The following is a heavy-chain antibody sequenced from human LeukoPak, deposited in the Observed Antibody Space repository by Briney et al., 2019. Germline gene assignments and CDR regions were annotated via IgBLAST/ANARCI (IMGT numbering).Heavy chain of an antibody. CDR2: ISSSSSYI. Sequence: PGGSLRLSCAASGFTFSSYSMNWVSQAPGKGLEWVSSISSSSSYIYYADSVKGRFTISRDNAKNSLYLQMNSLRAEDTAVYYCARGANDLSSSAGLYYYYGMDVWGQGTTVTVSS. CDR3: ARGANDLSSSAGLYYYYGMDV. D-gene: IGHD6-6*01. V-gene: IGHV3-21*01. J-gene: IGHJ6*02. CDR1: GFTFSSYS.